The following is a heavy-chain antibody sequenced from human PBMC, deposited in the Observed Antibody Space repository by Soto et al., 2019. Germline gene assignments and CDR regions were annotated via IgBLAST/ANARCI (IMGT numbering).Heavy chain of an antibody. CDR3: ARLGAYYQALDS. D-gene: IGHD3-22*01. CDR1: DGSISPNY. Sequence: QVQLQESGPGLVKPSETLSLKCTVSDGSISPNYWTWIRQPPGKGLEWIGYIYFAGTTTSHPSLKSRVSISLDTSKNEVSLKLTSVTAADTAVYYCARLGAYYQALDSWGQGILVTVSS. J-gene: IGHJ4*02. V-gene: IGHV4-59*08. CDR2: IYFAGTT.